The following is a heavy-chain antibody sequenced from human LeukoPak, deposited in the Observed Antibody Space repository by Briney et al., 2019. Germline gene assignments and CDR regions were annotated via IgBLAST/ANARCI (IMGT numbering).Heavy chain of an antibody. CDR2: FDPEDGET. V-gene: IGHV1-24*01. Sequence: ASVKVSCKVSGYTLTELSMHWVRQAPGKGLEWMGGFDPEDGETIYAQKFQGRVTMTEDTSTDTAYMELSSLRSEDTAVYYCATARQQLSRSGYDYWGQGTLVTVSS. D-gene: IGHD6-13*01. CDR3: ATARQQLSRSGYDY. J-gene: IGHJ4*02. CDR1: GYTLTELS.